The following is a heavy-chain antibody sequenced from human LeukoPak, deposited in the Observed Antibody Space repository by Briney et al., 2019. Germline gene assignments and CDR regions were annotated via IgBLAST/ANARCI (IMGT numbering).Heavy chain of an antibody. CDR3: ARGEQLVAVFDY. V-gene: IGHV4-34*01. Sequence: KPSETLSLTCAVYGGSFSGYYWSSVRQPPRKGLEWIGEINHSGSTNYNPSLKSRVTISVDTSKNQFSLKLSSVTAADTAVYYCARGEQLVAVFDYWGQGTLVTVSS. J-gene: IGHJ4*02. D-gene: IGHD6-6*01. CDR2: INHSGST. CDR1: GGSFSGYY.